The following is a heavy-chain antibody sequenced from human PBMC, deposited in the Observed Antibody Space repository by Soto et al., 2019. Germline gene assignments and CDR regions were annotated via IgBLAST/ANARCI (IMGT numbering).Heavy chain of an antibody. J-gene: IGHJ6*02. CDR3: ARYDSSGYYWPYYYYGMDV. Sequence: EVQLVESGGGLVKPGGSLRLSCAASGFTFSTYSMNWVRQAPGKGLEWVSSISSSSSYIYYADSVKGRVTISRDNAKNSLYLQMNSLRAEDTAVYYCARYDSSGYYWPYYYYGMDVWGQGTTVTVYS. V-gene: IGHV3-21*01. D-gene: IGHD3-22*01. CDR2: ISSSSSYI. CDR1: GFTFSTYS.